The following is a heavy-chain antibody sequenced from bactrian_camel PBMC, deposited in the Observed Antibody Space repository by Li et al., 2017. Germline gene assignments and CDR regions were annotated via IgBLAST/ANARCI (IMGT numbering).Heavy chain of an antibody. V-gene: IGHV3-3*01. CDR3: AGDRPYGAWYMESEYRY. J-gene: IGHJ4*01. CDR1: GYTSTTNC. Sequence: QLVESGGGSVQAGGSLRLSCAASGYTSTTNCMGWFRQAPGKEREIVAATYAALNRTHYVDSVKGRFTISGDEAKNTVYLEMNSLIPEDTGVYYCAGDRPYGAWYMESEYRYWGRGTQVTVS. CDR2: TYAALNRT. D-gene: IGHD6*01.